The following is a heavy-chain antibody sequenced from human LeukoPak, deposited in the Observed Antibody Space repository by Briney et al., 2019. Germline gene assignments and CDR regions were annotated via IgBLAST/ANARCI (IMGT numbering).Heavy chain of an antibody. CDR3: ASETGIAAAGTWENYFDY. Sequence: GGSLRLSCAASGFTFSSYEMNWVRQAPGKGLEWVSYISSSGSTIYYADSVKGRFTISRDNAKNSLYLQMNSLRAEDTAVYYCASETGIAAAGTWENYFDYWGQGTLVTVSS. V-gene: IGHV3-48*03. J-gene: IGHJ4*02. CDR1: GFTFSSYE. D-gene: IGHD6-13*01. CDR2: ISSSGSTI.